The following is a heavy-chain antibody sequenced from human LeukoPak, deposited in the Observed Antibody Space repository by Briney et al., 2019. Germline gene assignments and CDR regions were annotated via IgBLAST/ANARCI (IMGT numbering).Heavy chain of an antibody. V-gene: IGHV3-23*01. CDR1: GFTFSSYA. Sequence: GGSLRLSCAASGFTFSSYAMSWVRQAPGKGLEWVSAISGSGGSTYYADSVKGRFTISRDNSKNTLYLQMNSLRAEDTAVYYCAKVKHYDFWSGYYTGLEQYYFDYWGQGTLVTVSS. CDR3: AKVKHYDFWSGYYTGLEQYYFDY. CDR2: ISGSGGST. J-gene: IGHJ4*02. D-gene: IGHD3-3*01.